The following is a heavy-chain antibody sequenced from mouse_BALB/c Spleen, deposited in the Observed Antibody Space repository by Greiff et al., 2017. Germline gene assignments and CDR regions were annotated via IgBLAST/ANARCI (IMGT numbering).Heavy chain of an antibody. D-gene: IGHD4-1*01. CDR2: IWGDGST. J-gene: IGHJ2*01. Sequence: VKLMESGPGLVAPSQSLSITCTVSGFSLTGYGVNWVRQPPGKGLEWLGMIWGDGSTDYNSALKSRLSISKDNSKSQVFLKMNSLQTDDTARYYCARAPNWDSYYFDYWGQGTTLTVSS. CDR1: GFSLTGYG. CDR3: ARAPNWDSYYFDY. V-gene: IGHV2-6-7*01.